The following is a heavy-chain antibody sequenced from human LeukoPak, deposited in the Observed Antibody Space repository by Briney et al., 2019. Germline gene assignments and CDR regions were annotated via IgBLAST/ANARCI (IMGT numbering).Heavy chain of an antibody. CDR3: VRELYSSGWYLDY. D-gene: IGHD6-19*01. CDR1: GGTFSSYA. CDR2: IIPILGIA. J-gene: IGHJ4*02. V-gene: IGHV1-69*04. Sequence: SVKVSCKASGGTFSSYAISWVRQAPGQGLEWMGRIIPILGIANYAQKFQGRVTITADKSTSTAYMELSSLRSEDTAVYYCVRELYSSGWYLDYWGQGTLVTVSS.